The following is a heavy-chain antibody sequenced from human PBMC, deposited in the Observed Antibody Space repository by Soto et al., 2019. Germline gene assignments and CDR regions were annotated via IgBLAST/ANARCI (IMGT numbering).Heavy chain of an antibody. J-gene: IGHJ4*02. D-gene: IGHD3-10*01. V-gene: IGHV3-30*18. CDR3: AKGPHRRNRVLKLDY. Sequence: PGGSLRLSCAASGFTFSSYGMHWVRQAPGKGLEWVAVISYDGGNKYYADSVKGRFTISRDNSKNTLYLQMNSLRAEDTAVYYCAKGPHRRNRVLKLDYWGQGTLVTVSS. CDR2: ISYDGGNK. CDR1: GFTFSSYG.